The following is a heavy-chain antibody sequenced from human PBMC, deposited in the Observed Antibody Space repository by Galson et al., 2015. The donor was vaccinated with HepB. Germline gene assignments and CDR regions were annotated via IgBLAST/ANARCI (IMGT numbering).Heavy chain of an antibody. D-gene: IGHD2-15*01. V-gene: IGHV3-23*01. CDR2: ISGSGGST. J-gene: IGHJ4*02. CDR1: GFTFSSYA. Sequence: SLRLSCAASGFTFSSYAMSWVRQAPGKGLEWVSAISGSGGSTYYADSVKGRFTISRDNSKNALYLQMNSLRAEDTAVYYCAKDLGAPGYCSGGSCYPDDDYWGQGTLVTVSS. CDR3: AKDLGAPGYCSGGSCYPDDDY.